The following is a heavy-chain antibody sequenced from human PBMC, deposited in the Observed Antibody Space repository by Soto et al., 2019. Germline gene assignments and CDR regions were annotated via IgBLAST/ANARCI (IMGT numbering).Heavy chain of an antibody. J-gene: IGHJ5*02. V-gene: IGHV1-69*13. D-gene: IGHD2-2*02. Sequence: SVKVSCKASGGTFSSYAISWVRQAPGQGLEWMGGIIPIFGTANYAQKFQGRVTITADESTSTAYMELSSLRSEDTAVYYCARASYCSSTSCYSNWFDPWGQGTPVTVSS. CDR3: ARASYCSSTSCYSNWFDP. CDR2: IIPIFGTA. CDR1: GGTFSSYA.